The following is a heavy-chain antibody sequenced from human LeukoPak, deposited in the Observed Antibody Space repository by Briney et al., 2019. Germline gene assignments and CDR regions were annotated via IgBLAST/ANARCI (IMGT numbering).Heavy chain of an antibody. V-gene: IGHV4-59*08. CDR3: ARHRAHYYDSSGYYGSPYYYYGMDV. D-gene: IGHD3-22*01. CDR1: GGSISSYY. J-gene: IGHJ6*02. CDR2: IYYSGST. Sequence: SETLSLTCTVSGGSISSYYWSWIRQPPGKGLEWIGYIYYSGSTNYNPSLKSRVTISVDTSKNQFSLKLSSVTAADTAVYYCARHRAHYYDSSGYYGSPYYYYGMDVWGQGTTVTASS.